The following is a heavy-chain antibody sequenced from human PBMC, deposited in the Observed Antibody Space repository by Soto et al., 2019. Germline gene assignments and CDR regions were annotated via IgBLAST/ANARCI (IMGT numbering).Heavy chain of an antibody. J-gene: IGHJ6*02. CDR1: GFTFSTYW. CDR2: IKQDGSEK. Sequence: PGGSLRLSCAASGFTFSTYWMSWVRQAPGKGLEWVANIKQDGSEKYYVDSVKGRFTISRDNAKNSLYLQMNSLRAEDTAVYYCARDPNIVVVPAATYYYYGMDVWGQGTTVTAP. CDR3: ARDPNIVVVPAATYYYYGMDV. D-gene: IGHD2-2*01. V-gene: IGHV3-7*04.